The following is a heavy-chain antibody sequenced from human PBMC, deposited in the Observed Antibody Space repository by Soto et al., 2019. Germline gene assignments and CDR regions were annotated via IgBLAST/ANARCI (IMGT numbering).Heavy chain of an antibody. J-gene: IGHJ5*02. CDR3: ARPAGGGWPSGEFDP. CDR1: GYSFTSYW. CDR2: IYPGDSDT. D-gene: IGHD2-15*01. Sequence: PGECLKISCKGSGYSFTSYWIGWVRQMPVKGLEWMGIIYPGDSDTRYSPSFQGQVTISADKSISTAYLQWSSLKASDTAMYYCARPAGGGWPSGEFDPWGQGTLVTVSS. V-gene: IGHV5-51*01.